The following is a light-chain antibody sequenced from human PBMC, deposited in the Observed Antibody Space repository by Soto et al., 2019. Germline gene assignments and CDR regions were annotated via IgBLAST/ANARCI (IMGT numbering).Light chain of an antibody. J-gene: IGKJ2*01. Sequence: EIVLTQSPGTLSLSPGERATLSCRASQSVSSSYLAWYQQKPGQAPRLLIYGASSRATGIPDRFSGSGSGTGFTLTISRLEPVDFAVYYCQQYGSSPPDTFGQGTKLEIK. CDR2: GAS. CDR1: QSVSSSY. V-gene: IGKV3-20*01. CDR3: QQYGSSPPDT.